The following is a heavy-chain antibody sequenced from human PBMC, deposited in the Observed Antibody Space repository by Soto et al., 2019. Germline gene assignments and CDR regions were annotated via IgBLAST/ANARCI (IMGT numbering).Heavy chain of an antibody. CDR2: IYNTGST. Sequence: QLQLQESGPGLVKPSETLSLTCTVSGGSISSSLNYWGWIRQPPGKGLEWIGSIYNTGSTYDNPYIKSRVTISVDTSKNEFSLKLSSATAADTVIYYCARHIRGAVTMNWFDPWGQGPLVTVSS. CDR3: ARHIRGAVTMNWFDP. D-gene: IGHD4-17*01. J-gene: IGHJ5*02. V-gene: IGHV4-39*01. CDR1: GGSISSSLNY.